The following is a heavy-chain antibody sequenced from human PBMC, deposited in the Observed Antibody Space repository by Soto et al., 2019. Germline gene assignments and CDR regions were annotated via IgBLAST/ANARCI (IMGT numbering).Heavy chain of an antibody. Sequence: PGESLKISCKGSGYTFTSCGISWVRQAPGQGLEWMGWISAYNGNTNYAQKLQGRVTMTTDTSTSTAYMELRSLRSDDTAVYYCARSAITFGGVILSDYWGQGTLVTVSS. CDR3: ARSAITFGGVILSDY. D-gene: IGHD3-16*01. CDR2: ISAYNGNT. J-gene: IGHJ4*02. V-gene: IGHV1-18*01. CDR1: GYTFTSCG.